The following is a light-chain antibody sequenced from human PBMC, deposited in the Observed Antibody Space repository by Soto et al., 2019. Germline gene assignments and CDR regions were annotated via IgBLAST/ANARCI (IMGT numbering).Light chain of an antibody. V-gene: IGKV3D-15*01. CDR3: QQYNNWPRT. J-gene: IGKJ1*01. CDR1: QSVSSN. Sequence: EIVLTQSPATLSLSPGERVTLSCRASQSVSSNLGWYQQKPGQAPRLLIFGASTRATGIPARFSGSGSGTEFTLTISSLQSEDFAVYYCQQYNNWPRTFGQGTKVDIK. CDR2: GAS.